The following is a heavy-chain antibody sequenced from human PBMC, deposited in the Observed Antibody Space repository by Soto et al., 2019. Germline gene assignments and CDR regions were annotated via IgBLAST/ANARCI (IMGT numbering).Heavy chain of an antibody. J-gene: IGHJ1*01. D-gene: IGHD6-6*01. CDR2: INHSGST. CDR1: GGSFSGYY. Sequence: SETLSLTCAVYGGSFSGYYWSWIRQPPGKGLEWIGEINHSGSTNYNPSLKSRVTISVDTSKNQFSLKLSSVTAADTAVYYCARRRRAARLDLPHFQHWGQGTLVTVSS. CDR3: ARRRRAARLDLPHFQH. V-gene: IGHV4-34*01.